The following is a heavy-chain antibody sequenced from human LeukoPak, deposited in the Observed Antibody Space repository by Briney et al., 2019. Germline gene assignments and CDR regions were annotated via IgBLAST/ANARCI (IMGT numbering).Heavy chain of an antibody. CDR3: ARSISSRSHPFDY. J-gene: IGHJ4*02. Sequence: GSLRLSCAASGFTFSSYAMSWVRQAPGKGLEWVSYISSSSSTIYYADSVKGRFTISRDNAKNSLYLQMNSLRAEDTAVYYCARSISSRSHPFDYWGQGTLVTVSS. CDR2: ISSSSSTI. V-gene: IGHV3-48*01. D-gene: IGHD6-13*01. CDR1: GFTFSSYA.